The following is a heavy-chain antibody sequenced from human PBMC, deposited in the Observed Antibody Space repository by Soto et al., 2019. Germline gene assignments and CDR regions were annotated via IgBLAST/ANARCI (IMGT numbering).Heavy chain of an antibody. J-gene: IGHJ6*02. V-gene: IGHV4-34*01. CDR2: INHSGST. D-gene: IGHD3-3*01. CDR1: GVSFSGYY. Sequence: SETLSLTCAVYGVSFSGYYWSWLRPPPGKGLEWIGEINHSGSTNYNPSLKSRVTISVDTSKNQFSLKLSSVTAADTAVYYCARAYYDFWSGPGMDVWGQGTTVTVS. CDR3: ARAYYDFWSGPGMDV.